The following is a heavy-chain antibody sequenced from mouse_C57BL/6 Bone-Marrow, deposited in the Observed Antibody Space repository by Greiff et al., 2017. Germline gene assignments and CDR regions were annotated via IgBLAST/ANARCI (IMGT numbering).Heavy chain of an antibody. CDR2: IDPENGDT. Sequence: VQLQQSGAELVRPGASVKLSCTASGFNIKDDYMHWVKQRPEQGLEWIGWIDPENGDTEYASKFQGKATITADTSSNTAYLQLSSLTSEDTAVYYCTLPGVDYWGQGTSVTVSS. CDR1: GFNIKDDY. V-gene: IGHV14-4*01. J-gene: IGHJ4*01. CDR3: TLPGVDY.